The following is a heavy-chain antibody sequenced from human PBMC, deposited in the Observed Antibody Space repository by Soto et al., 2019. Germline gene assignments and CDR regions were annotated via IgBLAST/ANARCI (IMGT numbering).Heavy chain of an antibody. D-gene: IGHD6-13*01. CDR2: ISSSSSYI. Sequence: EVQLVESGGGLVKPGGSLRLSCAASGFTFSSYSMNWVRQAPGKGLEWVSSISSSSSYIYYADSVKGRFTISRDNAKNSLYLQMNILRAEDTAVYYCARDRVAAAAASGDYWGEGTLVTVSS. CDR3: ARDRVAAAAASGDY. CDR1: GFTFSSYS. V-gene: IGHV3-21*01. J-gene: IGHJ4*02.